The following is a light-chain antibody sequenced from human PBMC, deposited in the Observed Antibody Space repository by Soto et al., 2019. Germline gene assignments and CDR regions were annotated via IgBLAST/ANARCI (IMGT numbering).Light chain of an antibody. CDR1: SSDVGGYNY. V-gene: IGLV2-8*01. Sequence: QSVLTQPPSASWSPGQSVTIACTGTSSDVGGYNYVSWYQQHPGKAPKLMSYEVSKRPSGVPDRFSGSKSGNTASLTVSGLHAEDEADYYCSSYAGSHVVFGGGTKLTVL. CDR2: EVS. CDR3: SSYAGSHVV. J-gene: IGLJ2*01.